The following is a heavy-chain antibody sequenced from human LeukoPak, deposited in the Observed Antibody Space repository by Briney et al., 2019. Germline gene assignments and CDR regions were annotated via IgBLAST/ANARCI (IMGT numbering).Heavy chain of an antibody. CDR1: GFTFSSYA. J-gene: IGHJ2*01. V-gene: IGHV3-23*01. CDR2: ISGSGGST. CDR3: AKEYDSSGYYFSPNWYFDL. Sequence: GGSLRLSCAASGFTFSSYAMSWVRQAPGKGLEWVSAISGSGGSTYYADSVKGRFTISRDNSKNTLYLQMNSLRAEDTDVYYCAKEYDSSGYYFSPNWYFDLWGRGTLVTVSS. D-gene: IGHD3-22*01.